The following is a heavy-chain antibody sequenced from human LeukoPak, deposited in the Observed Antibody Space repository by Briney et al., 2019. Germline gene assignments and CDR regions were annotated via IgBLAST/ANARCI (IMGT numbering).Heavy chain of an antibody. CDR3: ARGYSRAAFDI. CDR1: GLSVSSNF. Sequence: PGGSLRLSCAATGLSVSSNFMSWVRQAPGKGLEWVSVIYGGGNTYYADSVKGRFTVSRDNAKNSLLLQMNSLRAEDTALYYCARGYSRAAFDIWGQGTKVTVSS. V-gene: IGHV3-53*01. J-gene: IGHJ3*02. D-gene: IGHD2-15*01. CDR2: IYGGGNT.